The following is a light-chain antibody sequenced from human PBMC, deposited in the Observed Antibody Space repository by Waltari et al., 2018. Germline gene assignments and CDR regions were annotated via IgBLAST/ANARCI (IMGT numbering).Light chain of an antibody. CDR1: SGHSNYA. J-gene: IGLJ3*02. CDR3: QTWGPGIRV. CDR2: LNGDGSH. Sequence: QLVLTQSPSVSASLGASVKLTCTLSSGHSNYAIAWHQQQSAKGPRYLMKLNGDGSHNKGDGIPDRFSGSSSGGERYLTISSLQSEDEADYYCQTWGPGIRVFGGGTKVTVL. V-gene: IGLV4-69*01.